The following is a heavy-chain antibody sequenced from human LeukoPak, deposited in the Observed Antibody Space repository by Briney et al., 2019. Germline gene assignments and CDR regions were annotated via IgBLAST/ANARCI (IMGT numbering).Heavy chain of an antibody. CDR2: IWYDGSNK. CDR3: ARHYFHGSGHGGY. J-gene: IGHJ4*02. V-gene: IGHV3-33*01. D-gene: IGHD2-15*01. Sequence: PGRSLRLSCAASGFTFSSYGMHWVRQAPGKGLEWVAVIWYDGSNKYYADSVKGRFTISRDNSKNTLYLQMNSLRAEDTAVYYCARHYFHGSGHGGYWGQGTLVTVSS. CDR1: GFTFSSYG.